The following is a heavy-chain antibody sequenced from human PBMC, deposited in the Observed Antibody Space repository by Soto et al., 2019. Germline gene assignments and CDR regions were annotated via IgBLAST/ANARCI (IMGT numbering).Heavy chain of an antibody. CDR2: IYNSGST. D-gene: IGHD2-15*01. V-gene: IGHV4-4*07. J-gene: IGHJ4*02. Sequence: SETLSLTCTVSGASIRSYYWSWIRQPAGKGLEWIGHIYNSGSTNYNPSLKRRVTMSVDTSKNQFSLKLNSVTAADTAVYYCARDCSGGSCPRDYWGQGTLVTVSS. CDR3: ARDCSGGSCPRDY. CDR1: GASIRSYY.